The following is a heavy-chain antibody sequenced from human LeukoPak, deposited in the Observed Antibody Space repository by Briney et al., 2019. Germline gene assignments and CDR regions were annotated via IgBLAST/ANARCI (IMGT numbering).Heavy chain of an antibody. CDR1: GFTLSSYT. D-gene: IGHD3-10*01. CDR3: ARDWVAGVPFDAFDI. Sequence: GSLRLSCAASGFTLSSYTMSTVRQAPGKGLEWGANIKEDGSEKYYVDSVKGRFTISRDNAKNSLYLHMNSLTAEDTAVYYCARDWVAGVPFDAFDIWGQGRMVSVSS. J-gene: IGHJ3*02. V-gene: IGHV3-7*03. CDR2: IKEDGSEK.